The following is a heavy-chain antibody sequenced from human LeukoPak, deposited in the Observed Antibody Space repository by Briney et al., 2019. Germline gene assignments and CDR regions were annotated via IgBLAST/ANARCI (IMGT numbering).Heavy chain of an antibody. J-gene: IGHJ4*02. CDR3: ATKQWLAPPPDS. V-gene: IGHV3-74*01. Sequence: AGGSLRLSCAASGFTFSKYWMLWVRHAPGKGPESHSRINTDGTVTTYADSVKGRFTVSRDNADNTMFLQMNSVRDEDTAVYYCATKQWLAPPPDSWGQGTPVTVSS. CDR2: INTDGTVT. CDR1: GFTFSKYW. D-gene: IGHD6-19*01.